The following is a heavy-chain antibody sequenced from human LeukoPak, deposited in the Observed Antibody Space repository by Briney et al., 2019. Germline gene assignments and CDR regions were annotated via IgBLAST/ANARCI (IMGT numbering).Heavy chain of an antibody. J-gene: IGHJ6*02. V-gene: IGHV3-30*18. D-gene: IGHD3-16*01. CDR3: AKDGRGPPGDDYYYGMDV. CDR2: ISYDGSNK. Sequence: GGSLRLSCAASGFTFSSYGMHWVRQAPGKGLEWVAVISYDGSNKYYADSVKGRFTISRDNSKNTLYLQMNSLRAEDTAVYYCAKDGRGPPGDDYYYGMDVWGQGTTVTVSS. CDR1: GFTFSSYG.